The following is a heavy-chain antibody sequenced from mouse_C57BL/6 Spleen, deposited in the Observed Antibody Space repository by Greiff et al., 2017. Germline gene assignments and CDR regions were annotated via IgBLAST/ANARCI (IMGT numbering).Heavy chain of an antibody. CDR1: GFTFSSYA. J-gene: IGHJ4*01. Sequence: EVHLVESGGGLVKPGGSLKLSCAASGFTFSSYAMSWVRQTPEKRLEWVATISDGGSYTYYPDNVKGRFTISRDNAKNNLYLQMSHLKSEDTAMYYCARDGGYYGSSFYAMDYWGQGTSVTVSS. D-gene: IGHD1-1*01. V-gene: IGHV5-4*01. CDR2: ISDGGSYT. CDR3: ARDGGYYGSSFYAMDY.